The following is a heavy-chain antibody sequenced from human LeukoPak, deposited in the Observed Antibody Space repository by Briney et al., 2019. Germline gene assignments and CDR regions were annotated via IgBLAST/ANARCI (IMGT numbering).Heavy chain of an antibody. V-gene: IGHV1-2*02. J-gene: IGHJ4*02. CDR2: LNPNTDDT. Sequence: GASVKLSCNASGYNFAHYHTHLVRQAPGQGLEWMGSLNPNTDDTLLAQKFQGRVTMTSDTSITVCYMERSSLTFDDTGVYYCARDPDSGPDLWGQGTMVTVAS. CDR1: GYNFAHYH. D-gene: IGHD2-15*01. CDR3: ARDPDSGPDL.